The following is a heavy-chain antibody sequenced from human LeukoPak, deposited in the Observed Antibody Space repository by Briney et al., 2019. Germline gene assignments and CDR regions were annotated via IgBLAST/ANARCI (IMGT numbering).Heavy chain of an antibody. D-gene: IGHD6-13*01. CDR1: GGSISSSSYY. J-gene: IGHJ6*03. CDR3: ARDLAAAGKAYYYYMDV. V-gene: IGHV4-39*07. CDR2: IYYSGST. Sequence: SETLSLTCTVSGGSISSSSYYWGWIRQPPGKGLEWIGSIYYSGSTYYNPSLKSRVTISVDTSKNQFSLKLSSVTAADTAVYYCARDLAAAGKAYYYYMDVWGKGTTVTISS.